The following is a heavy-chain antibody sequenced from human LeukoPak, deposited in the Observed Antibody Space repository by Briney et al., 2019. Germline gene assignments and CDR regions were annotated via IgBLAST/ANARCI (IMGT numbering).Heavy chain of an antibody. D-gene: IGHD3-10*01. V-gene: IGHV3-30-3*01. CDR2: TSSDLNVK. Sequence: GGSLGLSWAASGFTFRSYVIHWVRQAPGKGLEWVAVTSSDLNVKLYADSVKGRFTISRDNSRSTLYLQMNSLRPEDTATYYCAREGYYGSGSPPSLYFDYWGQGTLVTVSS. J-gene: IGHJ4*02. CDR3: AREGYYGSGSPPSLYFDY. CDR1: GFTFRSYV.